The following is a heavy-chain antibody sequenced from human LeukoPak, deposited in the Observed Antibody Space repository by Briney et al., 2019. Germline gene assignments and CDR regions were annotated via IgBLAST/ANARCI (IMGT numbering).Heavy chain of an antibody. CDR1: GFTFSNYI. J-gene: IGHJ4*02. V-gene: IGHV3-21*01. Sequence: GGSLRLSCAASGFTFSNYIMNWVRQAPGKGLEWVSSISSSSSYIYYADSVKGRFTISRDNAKNSLYLQMNSLRAEDTAVYYCARDCNSTSCCPHWGQGTLVTVSS. D-gene: IGHD2-2*01. CDR3: ARDCNSTSCCPH. CDR2: ISSSSSYI.